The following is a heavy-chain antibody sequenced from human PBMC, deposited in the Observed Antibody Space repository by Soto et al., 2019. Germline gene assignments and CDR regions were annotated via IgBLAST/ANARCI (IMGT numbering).Heavy chain of an antibody. D-gene: IGHD3-22*01. V-gene: IGHV1-3*01. CDR1: VYTFSSYA. CDR2: INAGNGNT. J-gene: IGHJ4*02. CDR3: ARSYDSSGYYYCPYFDY. Sequence: GAPVKVAWQTAVYTFSSYAISWVRHAPEQRLEWKGWINAGNGNTKYAQKFQGRVTITRDTSASTAYMELSSLRSEDTAVYYCARSYDSSGYYYCPYFDYWGQGTLVPVSS.